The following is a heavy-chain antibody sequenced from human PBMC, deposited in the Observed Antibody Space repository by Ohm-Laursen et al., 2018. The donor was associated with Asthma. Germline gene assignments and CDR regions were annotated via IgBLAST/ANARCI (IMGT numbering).Heavy chain of an antibody. J-gene: IGHJ3*02. CDR2: ISAYNGNT. Sequence: SVKVSCKASGYTFTNYGFSWVRQAPGQGLEWMAWISAYNGNTNYAPKFQDRVTMTTDTSTSTAYMELRGLRSDDTAVYYCSEAYCGGDCYATGDAFDIWGQGTMVTVSS. D-gene: IGHD2-21*01. CDR3: SEAYCGGDCYATGDAFDI. CDR1: GYTFTNYG. V-gene: IGHV1-18*04.